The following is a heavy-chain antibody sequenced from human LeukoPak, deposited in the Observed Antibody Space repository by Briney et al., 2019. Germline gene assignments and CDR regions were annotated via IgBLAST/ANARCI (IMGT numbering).Heavy chain of an antibody. Sequence: ASVKVSCKASGGTFSSYAISWVRQAPGQGLEWMGRIIPILGIANYAQKFQGRVTITADKSTSTAYMELSSLRSEDTAVYYCARDREGWLQLDYWGQGTLVTVSS. J-gene: IGHJ4*02. D-gene: IGHD5-24*01. CDR3: ARDREGWLQLDY. V-gene: IGHV1-69*04. CDR1: GGTFSSYA. CDR2: IIPILGIA.